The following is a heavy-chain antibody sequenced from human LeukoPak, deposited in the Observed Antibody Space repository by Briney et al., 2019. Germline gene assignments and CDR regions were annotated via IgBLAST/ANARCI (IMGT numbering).Heavy chain of an antibody. D-gene: IGHD1-14*01. V-gene: IGHV3-23*01. Sequence: QPGGSLRLSCAASGFTFSSYAMSWVRQAPGKGLEWVSAISGSGGSTYYADSVKGRFTISRDNSKNTLYLQMNSLRAEDTAVYYCARRFRGIWSPHLDYWGQGTLVTISS. CDR1: GFTFSSYA. CDR2: ISGSGGST. CDR3: ARRFRGIWSPHLDY. J-gene: IGHJ4*02.